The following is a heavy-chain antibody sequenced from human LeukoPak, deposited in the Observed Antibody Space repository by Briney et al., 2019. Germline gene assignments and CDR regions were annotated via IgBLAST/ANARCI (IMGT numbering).Heavy chain of an antibody. Sequence: PGGSLRLSCVGSGFTFSGYWMNWVRQALGRGLEWVAKIEEDGSAKYYMDSVKGRCSIYRDNAKNSLYLQMYSLRAEDTAMYYCARAGQLNYWGQGTLVTVSS. CDR1: GFTFSGYW. CDR2: IEEDGSAK. D-gene: IGHD6-13*01. V-gene: IGHV3-7*05. CDR3: ARAGQLNY. J-gene: IGHJ4*02.